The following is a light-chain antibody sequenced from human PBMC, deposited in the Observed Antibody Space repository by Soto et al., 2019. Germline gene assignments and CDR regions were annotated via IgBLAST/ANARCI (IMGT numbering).Light chain of an antibody. CDR2: DVS. CDR3: CSYAGSYSYV. V-gene: IGLV2-11*01. Sequence: QSALTPPRSVSGSPGQSVTISCTGTSSDVGDYKYVSWYRQHPGKAPKLMIYDVSERPSGVPDRFSGSKSGNTASLTISGLQAEDEADYYCCSYAGSYSYVFGTGTKVTVL. CDR1: SSDVGDYKY. J-gene: IGLJ1*01.